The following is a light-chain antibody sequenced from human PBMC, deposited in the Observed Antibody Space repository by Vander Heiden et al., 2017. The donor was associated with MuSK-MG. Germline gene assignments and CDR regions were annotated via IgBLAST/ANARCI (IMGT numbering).Light chain of an antibody. Sequence: QSALTKPAPVSGSPGHSMTISGTGTSSDVGGYNYVSWYQQHPGKAHMISIYYVSNRPSRVSHLFSGSKSGNTASLTISGRKAEDDDDYDCSSYTSSSTRVFGGGTKLTVL. CDR3: SSYTSSSTRV. CDR1: SSDVGGYNY. CDR2: YVS. V-gene: IGLV2-14*01. J-gene: IGLJ2*01.